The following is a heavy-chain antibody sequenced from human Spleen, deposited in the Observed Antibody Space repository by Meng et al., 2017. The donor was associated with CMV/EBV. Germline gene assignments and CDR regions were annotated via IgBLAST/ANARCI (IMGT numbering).Heavy chain of an antibody. CDR1: EFTFSIYA. J-gene: IGHJ1*01. Sequence: GESLKISCAASEFTFSIYAMHWVRQAPGKGLEWVAAISYDGSDKYYADSVTGRFTISRDNSKNTLYLQMNSLRAEDTAVYYCARDYCSSTSCYTKVYFQYWGQGTLVTVSS. CDR2: ISYDGSDK. CDR3: ARDYCSSTSCYTKVYFQY. D-gene: IGHD2-2*02. V-gene: IGHV3-30*14.